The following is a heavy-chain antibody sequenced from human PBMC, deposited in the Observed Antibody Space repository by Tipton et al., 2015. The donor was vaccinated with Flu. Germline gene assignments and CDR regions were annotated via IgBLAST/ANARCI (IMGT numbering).Heavy chain of an antibody. CDR2: INHSGTT. CDR1: GGSFSAYY. CDR3: ASKVANWGVWEPLDY. V-gene: IGHV4-34*01. Sequence: TLSLTCAVYGGSFSAYYWSWIRQPPGKGLEWVGEINHSGTTNYNPSLTSRVTVSADTSKKQFSLKLTSVTAADTAVYYCASKVANWGVWEPLDYWGHGTLVTVPS. D-gene: IGHD7-27*01. J-gene: IGHJ4*01.